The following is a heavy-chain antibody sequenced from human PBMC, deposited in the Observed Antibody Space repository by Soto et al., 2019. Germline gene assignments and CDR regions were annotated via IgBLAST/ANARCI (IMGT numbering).Heavy chain of an antibody. CDR2: IYYSGST. Sequence: SETLSLTCAVSGYSISSGYYWGWIRQPPGKGLEWIGTIYYSGSTYYNPSLKSRVTISVDTSKNQFSLKLSSVTAPDTAVYYCARISSYYNFDYWGQGTLVTVSS. CDR1: GYSISSGYY. CDR3: ARISSYYNFDY. V-gene: IGHV4-38-2*01. D-gene: IGHD3-10*01. J-gene: IGHJ4*02.